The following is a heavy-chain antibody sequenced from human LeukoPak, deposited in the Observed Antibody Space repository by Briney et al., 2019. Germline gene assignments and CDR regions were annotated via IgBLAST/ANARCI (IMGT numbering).Heavy chain of an antibody. J-gene: IGHJ5*01. Sequence: GASVKVSCKASGYTFTGFFMHWVRQAPGQGLEWMGWINPNIGDAYYAQKFQGRVTMTRDRSINTAYMELSRLTFDDTAVYYCARMDLDGGDSIGFDSWGQGTLVTVSS. D-gene: IGHD2-21*02. CDR3: ARMDLDGGDSIGFDS. CDR1: GYTFTGFF. V-gene: IGHV1-2*02. CDR2: INPNIGDA.